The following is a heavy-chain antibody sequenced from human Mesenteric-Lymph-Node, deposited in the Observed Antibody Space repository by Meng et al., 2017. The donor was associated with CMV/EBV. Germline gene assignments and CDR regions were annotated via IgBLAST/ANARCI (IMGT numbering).Heavy chain of an antibody. CDR2: ISRNGGSI. J-gene: IGHJ6*02. Sequence: SLKISCEASGFTFDDYGMHWVRQVPGKGLEWVSGISRNGGSIGYADSVKGRFTISRDNAKNSLYLQMTRLRAEDTALYYCAKWVDYYGMDVWGQGTTVTVSS. V-gene: IGHV3-9*01. CDR1: GFTFDDYG. D-gene: IGHD1-26*01. CDR3: AKWVDYYGMDV.